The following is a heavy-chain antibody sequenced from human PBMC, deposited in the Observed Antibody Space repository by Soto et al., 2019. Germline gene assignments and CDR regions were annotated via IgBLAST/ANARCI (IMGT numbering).Heavy chain of an antibody. Sequence: QVQLVQSGAEVKKPGSSVKVSCKASGGTFSSYAISWVRQAPGQGLEWMGGIIPIFGTANYAQKFQGRVTITADESTSTAYMELSSLRSEDTAVYYCARGGIVVVPAAVDYGMDVWGQGTTVTVSS. D-gene: IGHD2-2*01. CDR1: GGTFSSYA. V-gene: IGHV1-69*01. J-gene: IGHJ6*02. CDR3: ARGGIVVVPAAVDYGMDV. CDR2: IIPIFGTA.